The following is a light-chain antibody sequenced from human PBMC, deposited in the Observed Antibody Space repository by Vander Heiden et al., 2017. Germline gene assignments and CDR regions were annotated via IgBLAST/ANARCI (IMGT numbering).Light chain of an antibody. V-gene: IGLV3-19*01. CDR2: GKN. Sequence: SSDLTQDPAMSVALGQTVRIPCHVHSPRNYFASWYHQKPGQAPLLVFYGKNNRPSGIPDRFSGARSANTASLTITGVQAEDEGDYYCNSRDNSGNHRVVFGAGTRLTVL. CDR1: SPRNYF. J-gene: IGLJ3*02. CDR3: NSRDNSGNHRVV.